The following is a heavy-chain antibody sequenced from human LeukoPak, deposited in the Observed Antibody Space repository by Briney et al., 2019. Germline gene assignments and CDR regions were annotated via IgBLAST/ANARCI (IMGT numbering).Heavy chain of an antibody. CDR1: GGTFSSYA. Sequence: ASVKVSCKASGGTFSSYAISWVRQAPGQGLEWMGGIIPIFGTANYAQKFQGRVTITADTSTDTAYMELSSLRSEDTAVYYCATDRVAVAGTGRPLDYWGQGTLVTVSS. D-gene: IGHD6-19*01. CDR2: IIPIFGTA. CDR3: ATDRVAVAGTGRPLDY. V-gene: IGHV1-69*06. J-gene: IGHJ4*02.